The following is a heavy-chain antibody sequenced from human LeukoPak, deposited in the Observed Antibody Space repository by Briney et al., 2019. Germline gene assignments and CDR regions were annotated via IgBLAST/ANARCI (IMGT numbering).Heavy chain of an antibody. V-gene: IGHV3-30*04. CDR3: AKGRGSYQNDDAFDI. D-gene: IGHD1-26*01. Sequence: GGSLRLSCAASGFTFSSYAMHWVRQAPGKGLEWVAVISYDGSNKYYADSVKGRFTISRDNSKNTLYLQMNSLRAEDTAVYYCAKGRGSYQNDDAFDIWGQGTMVTVSS. CDR2: ISYDGSNK. CDR1: GFTFSSYA. J-gene: IGHJ3*02.